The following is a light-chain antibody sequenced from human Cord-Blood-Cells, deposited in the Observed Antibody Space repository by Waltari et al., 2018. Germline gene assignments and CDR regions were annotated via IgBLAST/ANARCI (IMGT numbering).Light chain of an antibody. CDR2: EVS. CDR3: SSYTSSSTYV. J-gene: IGLJ1*01. CDR1: SSDVGGYNY. V-gene: IGLV2-14*01. Sequence: QSALTQSASVSGSPGQSITIPCTGTSSDVGGYNYVSWYQQHPGKAPKLMIYEVSNRPSGVSNRFSGSKSGNTASLTISGLQAEDEADYYCSSYTSSSTYVFGTGTKVTVL.